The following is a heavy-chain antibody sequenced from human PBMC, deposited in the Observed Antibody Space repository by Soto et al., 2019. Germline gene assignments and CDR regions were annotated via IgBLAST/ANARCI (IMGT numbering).Heavy chain of an antibody. CDR1: GFPFSSYA. CDR3: ARPPRDLWSGYSTYFDY. Sequence: GGSLRLSCEGSGFPFSSYAIHWVRQTPGKGLEWVAVISYDGSITYYSDSVKGRFTISRDTPTNTVYLQLNGLRGDDTAVYYCARPPRDLWSGYSTYFDYWGQGTLVTVSS. J-gene: IGHJ4*02. CDR2: ISYDGSIT. D-gene: IGHD3-3*01. V-gene: IGHV3-30-3*01.